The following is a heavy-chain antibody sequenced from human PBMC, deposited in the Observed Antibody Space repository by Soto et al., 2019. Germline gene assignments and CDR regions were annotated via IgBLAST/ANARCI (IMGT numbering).Heavy chain of an antibody. CDR1: GGSISSSSYY. J-gene: IGHJ6*02. V-gene: IGHV4-39*01. Sequence: SETLSLTCTVSGGSISSSSYYWGWIRQPPGKGLEWIGSIYYSGSTYYNPSLKSRVTISVDTSKNQFSLKLSSVTAADTAVYYCARELLWFGESGSNYYYGMDVWGQGTTVTVSS. CDR2: IYYSGST. D-gene: IGHD3-10*01. CDR3: ARELLWFGESGSNYYYGMDV.